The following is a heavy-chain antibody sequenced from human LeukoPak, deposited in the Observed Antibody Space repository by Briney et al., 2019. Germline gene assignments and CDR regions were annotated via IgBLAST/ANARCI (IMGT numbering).Heavy chain of an antibody. CDR1: GFAFSSFA. D-gene: IGHD6-13*01. J-gene: IGHJ6*03. Sequence: PGGSLRLSCAASGFAFSSFAMSWVRHAPGKGLEWVSAISGSGGSTYYADSVKGRFTISRDNSKNPLYLQMNSLRAEDTAVYYCAKSLSSSSWYYYYYYMDVWGKGTTVTVS. V-gene: IGHV3-23*01. CDR2: ISGSGGST. CDR3: AKSLSSSSWYYYYYYMDV.